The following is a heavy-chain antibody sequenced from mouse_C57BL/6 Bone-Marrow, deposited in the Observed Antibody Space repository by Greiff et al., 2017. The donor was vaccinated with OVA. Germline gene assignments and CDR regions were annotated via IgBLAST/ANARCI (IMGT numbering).Heavy chain of an antibody. V-gene: IGHV1-4*01. Sequence: QVQLQQSGAELARPGASVKMSCKASGYTFTSYTMHWVKQRPGPGLEWIGYINPSSGYTKYNQKFKDKATLTADKSSSTAYMQLSSLTSEDSAVYYCARMAVVARYYFDYWGQGTTLTVSS. D-gene: IGHD1-1*01. CDR1: GYTFTSYT. J-gene: IGHJ2*01. CDR2: INPSSGYT. CDR3: ARMAVVARYYFDY.